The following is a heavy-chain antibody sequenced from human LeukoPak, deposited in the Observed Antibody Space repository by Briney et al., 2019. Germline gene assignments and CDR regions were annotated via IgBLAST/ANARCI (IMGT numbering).Heavy chain of an antibody. CDR3: ANSLYSSSWTPGY. J-gene: IGHJ4*02. CDR1: GFTFSSYA. D-gene: IGHD6-13*01. V-gene: IGHV3-30-3*01. Sequence: PGRSLRLSCAASGFTFSSYAMHWVRQAPGKGLEWVAVISYDGSNKYYADSVKGRFTISRDNSKNTLYLQMNSLRAEDTAVYYCANSLYSSSWTPGYWGQGTLVTVSS. CDR2: ISYDGSNK.